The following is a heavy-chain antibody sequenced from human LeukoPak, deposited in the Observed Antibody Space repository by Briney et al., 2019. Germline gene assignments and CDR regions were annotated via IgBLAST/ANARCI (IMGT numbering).Heavy chain of an antibody. CDR1: GGSISSYY. Sequence: PSETPSLTCTVSGGSISSYYWSWIRQPPGKGLEWIGYIYYSGSTNYNPSLKSRVTIPVDTSKNQFSLKLSSVTAADTAVYYCARAIYYDILTGYLWSGAGIDYWGQGTLVTVSS. V-gene: IGHV4-59*12. CDR3: ARAIYYDILTGYLWSGAGIDY. J-gene: IGHJ4*02. CDR2: IYYSGST. D-gene: IGHD3-9*01.